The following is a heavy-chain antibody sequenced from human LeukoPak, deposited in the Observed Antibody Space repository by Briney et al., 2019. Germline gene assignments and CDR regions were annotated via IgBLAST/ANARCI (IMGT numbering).Heavy chain of an antibody. D-gene: IGHD3-10*01. CDR1: GFSFSDCA. Sequence: GGSLRLSCAASGFSFSDCAMSWVRQAPGKGLEWVSAISASGSSTYYADSVKGRFTISRDNSKNTLYLQMNSLRAEDTAVYSCARGGTMYYGSGNFDYWGQGTLVTVSS. J-gene: IGHJ4*02. CDR2: ISASGSST. CDR3: ARGGTMYYGSGNFDY. V-gene: IGHV3-23*01.